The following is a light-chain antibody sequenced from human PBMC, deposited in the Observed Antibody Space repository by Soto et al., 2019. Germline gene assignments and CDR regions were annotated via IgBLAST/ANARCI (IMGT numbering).Light chain of an antibody. CDR2: EVS. Sequence: QSALTQPPSASGSPGQSVTISCTGTSSDVGGYDYVSWYQQHPGKAPKLMIYEVSQRPSGVPDRFSGSKSANTASLTVSGLQAEAEADYYCSEYGGSNNVVFGGGTKLTVL. CDR3: SEYGGSNNVV. V-gene: IGLV2-8*01. CDR1: SSDVGGYDY. J-gene: IGLJ2*01.